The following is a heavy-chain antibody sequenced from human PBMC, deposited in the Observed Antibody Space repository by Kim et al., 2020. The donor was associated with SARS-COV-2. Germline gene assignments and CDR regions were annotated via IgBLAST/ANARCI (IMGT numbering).Heavy chain of an antibody. D-gene: IGHD2-21*02. CDR3: AREETDPYYYGMDV. V-gene: IGHV4-4*02. Sequence: NPSLKSRVTISVDKSKNQFSLKLSSVTAADTAVYYCAREETDPYYYGMDVWGQGTTVTVSS. J-gene: IGHJ6*02.